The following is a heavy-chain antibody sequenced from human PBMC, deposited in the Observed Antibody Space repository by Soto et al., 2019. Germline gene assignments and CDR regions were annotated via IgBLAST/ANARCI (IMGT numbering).Heavy chain of an antibody. CDR1: GGSINNYY. CDR2: IYYSGTT. V-gene: IGHV4-59*08. J-gene: IGHJ4*02. CDR3: ARRTYFDY. Sequence: SETLSLTCKVSGGSINNYYWSWIRQSPGKGLEWIGYIYYSGTTNYNPSLKSRVTISVDTPRNQFSLKLSSVTAADTAVYYCARRTYFDYWGQGTLVTVSS.